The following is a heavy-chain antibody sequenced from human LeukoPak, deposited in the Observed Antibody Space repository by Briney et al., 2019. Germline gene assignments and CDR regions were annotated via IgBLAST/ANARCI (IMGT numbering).Heavy chain of an antibody. J-gene: IGHJ5*02. CDR3: ARHRSHTLDP. V-gene: IGHV4-34*01. CDR2: INHSGST. CDR1: GGSFSGYY. Sequence: SETLSLTCAVYGGSFSGYYWSWIRQPPGKGPEWIGEINHSGSTNYNPSLKSRVTISVGTSKNQFSLKLSSVTAADTAVYYCARHRSHTLDPWGQGTLVTVSS.